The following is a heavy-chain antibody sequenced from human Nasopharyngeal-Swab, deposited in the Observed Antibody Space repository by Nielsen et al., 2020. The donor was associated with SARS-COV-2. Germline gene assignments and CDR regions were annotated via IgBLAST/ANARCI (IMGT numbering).Heavy chain of an antibody. Sequence: SETLSLTCTVSGGSISSYYWSWIRQPAGKGLEWIGRIYTSGNTNYNPSLKSRVTMSVDTSKNQFSLKLTSVTAAGTAVYYCARGPDNSGFYAFPFWGQGILVTVSS. V-gene: IGHV4-4*07. CDR2: IYTSGNT. CDR1: GGSISSYY. J-gene: IGHJ4*02. CDR3: ARGPDNSGFYAFPF. D-gene: IGHD6-19*01.